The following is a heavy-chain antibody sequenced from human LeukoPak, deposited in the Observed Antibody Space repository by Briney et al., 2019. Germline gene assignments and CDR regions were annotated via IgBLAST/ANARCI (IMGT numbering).Heavy chain of an antibody. Sequence: SETLSLTCAVYGGSFSGYYWSWIRQPPGKGLEWIGEINHSGSTNYNPSLKSRVTISVDTSKNRFSLKLSSVTAADTAVYYCARVSPWGYYDSSGYYYDYWGQGTLVTVSS. V-gene: IGHV4-34*01. CDR1: GGSFSGYY. D-gene: IGHD3-22*01. CDR2: INHSGST. J-gene: IGHJ4*02. CDR3: ARVSPWGYYDSSGYYYDY.